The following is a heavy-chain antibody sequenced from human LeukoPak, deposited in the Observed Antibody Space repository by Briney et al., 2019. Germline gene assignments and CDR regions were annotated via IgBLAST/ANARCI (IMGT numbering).Heavy chain of an antibody. J-gene: IGHJ5*02. CDR1: GYTFTDYD. V-gene: IGHV1-8*02. CDR2: MNPNSGNT. CDR3: ARGAYYYGSGSYYP. Sequence: ASVTVSCKASGYTFTDYDIHWVRQAPGQGLEWMGWMNPNSGNTGYAQKFQGRVTMTRNTSISTAYMELSSLRSEDTAVYYCARGAYYYGSGSYYPWGQGTLVTVSS. D-gene: IGHD3-10*01.